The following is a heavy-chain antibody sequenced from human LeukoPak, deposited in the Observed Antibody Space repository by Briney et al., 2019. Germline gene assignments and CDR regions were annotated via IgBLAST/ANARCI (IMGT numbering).Heavy chain of an antibody. J-gene: IGHJ4*02. D-gene: IGHD4-17*01. V-gene: IGHV3-73*01. CDR2: IRSKANSYAT. CDR1: GFTFSGSA. CDR3: TSKPVMTTVIY. Sequence: PGGSLRLSCAASGFTFSGSAMHGVRQAAGKGVEWVGRIRSKANSYATAYAASLNGRFTIPRDDSKNTAYLQMNSLKTEDTAVCYCTSKPVMTTVIYWGQGTLVTVSS.